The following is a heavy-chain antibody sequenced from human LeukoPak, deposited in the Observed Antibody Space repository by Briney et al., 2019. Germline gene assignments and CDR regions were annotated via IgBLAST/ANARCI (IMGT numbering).Heavy chain of an antibody. V-gene: IGHV3-11*01. J-gene: IGHJ4*02. CDR3: ARDFEDYYGSGSYYPTFDY. CDR1: GFTFSDYY. D-gene: IGHD3-10*01. Sequence: PGGSLRLSCAASGFTFSDYYMSWIRQAPGKGLEWVSYISSSGSTIYYADSVKGRFTISRDNAKNSLYLQMNSLRAEDTAVYYCARDFEDYYGSGSYYPTFDYWGQGTLVTVSS. CDR2: ISSSGSTI.